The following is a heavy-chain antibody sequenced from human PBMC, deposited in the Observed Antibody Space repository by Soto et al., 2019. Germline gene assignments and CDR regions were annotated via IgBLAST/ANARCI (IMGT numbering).Heavy chain of an antibody. CDR1: GFSFSSYA. CDR3: AKDRLGGSYPFDY. V-gene: IGHV3-23*01. D-gene: IGHD1-26*01. J-gene: IGHJ4*02. Sequence: EVQLLESGGGLVQPGGSLRLSCAASGFSFSSYAMSWVRQVPGKGLEWVSAISGSGGSTYYADPVRGRFTISRDNSRNTLYLQMDSLRAEDTAIYYCAKDRLGGSYPFDYWGQGTLVTVSS. CDR2: ISGSGGST.